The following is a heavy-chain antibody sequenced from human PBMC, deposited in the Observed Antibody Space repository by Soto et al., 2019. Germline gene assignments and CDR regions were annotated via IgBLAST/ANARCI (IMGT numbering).Heavy chain of an antibody. Sequence: QVQLQQSGPGLVKPSQTLSLTCAISGDSVSSNSAAWNWIRQSPSRGLEWLGRTYYRSKWYNDYAVSVKSRITINPDTSKNQFSLQLNSVTPEDTAVYYCARYREYCSGGSCYWFDPWGQGTLVTVSS. D-gene: IGHD2-15*01. CDR3: ARYREYCSGGSCYWFDP. CDR1: GDSVSSNSAA. V-gene: IGHV6-1*01. J-gene: IGHJ5*02. CDR2: TYYRSKWYN.